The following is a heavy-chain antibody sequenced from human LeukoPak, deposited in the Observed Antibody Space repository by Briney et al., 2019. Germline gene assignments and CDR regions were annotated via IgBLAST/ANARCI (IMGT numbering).Heavy chain of an antibody. V-gene: IGHV4-38-2*02. D-gene: IGHD2/OR15-2a*01. CDR3: ARLKEGDPGNIFDV. Sequence: SETLSLTCTVSGYSITSDYYWTWVRQPPGQGLEWIGSISHSGNAYYTSSLKSRVTMSADTSNNQFFLRVTSLTAADTAVYYCARLKEGDPGNIFDVWGQGTVVTVSS. J-gene: IGHJ3*01. CDR1: GYSITSDYY. CDR2: ISHSGNA.